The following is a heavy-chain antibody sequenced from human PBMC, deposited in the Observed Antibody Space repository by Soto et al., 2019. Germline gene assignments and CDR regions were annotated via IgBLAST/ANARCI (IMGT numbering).Heavy chain of an antibody. CDR3: ARRGGYSYGPNYYYYGMDV. V-gene: IGHV1-2*04. CDR2: INPNSGGT. J-gene: IGHJ6*02. Sequence: ASVKVSCKASGYTFTSYAMHWVRQAPGQGLEWMGWINPNSGGTNYAQKFQGWVTMTRDTSISTAYMELSRLRSDDTAVYYCARRGGYSYGPNYYYYGMDVWGQGTTVTVSS. CDR1: GYTFTSYA. D-gene: IGHD5-18*01.